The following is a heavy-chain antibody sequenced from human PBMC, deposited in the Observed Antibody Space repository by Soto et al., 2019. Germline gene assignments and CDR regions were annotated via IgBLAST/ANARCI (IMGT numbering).Heavy chain of an antibody. CDR1: GGTFSSYA. D-gene: IGHD3-16*01. J-gene: IGHJ6*02. V-gene: IGHV1-69*13. Sequence: SVKVSCKASGGTFSSYAISWVRQAPGQGLEWMGGIIPIFGTANYAQKFQGRVTIAADESTSTAYMELSSLRSEDTAVYYCARDGRINYGMDVWGQGTTVTVSS. CDR2: IIPIFGTA. CDR3: ARDGRINYGMDV.